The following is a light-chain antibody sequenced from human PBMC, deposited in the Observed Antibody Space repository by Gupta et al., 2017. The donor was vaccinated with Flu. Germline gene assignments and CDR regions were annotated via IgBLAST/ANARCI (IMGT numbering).Light chain of an antibody. V-gene: IGLV6-57*01. Sequence: FMLTQPHSVSESPGKTVTISCTRSSCSVATYYVQWYRQRPGSSPTTVICAHNQRPSGVPDRFSGSIDISSNSASRTISGLKTEDEADYYCQTYDSSNQRVFGGGTKLTVL. CDR1: SCSVATYY. CDR3: QTYDSSNQRV. CDR2: AHN. J-gene: IGLJ3*02.